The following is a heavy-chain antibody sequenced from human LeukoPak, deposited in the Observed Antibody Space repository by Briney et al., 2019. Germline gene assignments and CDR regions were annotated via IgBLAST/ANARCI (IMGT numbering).Heavy chain of an antibody. CDR2: ISYDGSNK. CDR1: GFTFSSYG. Sequence: PGGSLRLSCAASGFTFSSYGMHWVRQAPGKGLEWVAVISYDGSNKYYADSVKGRFTISRDNSKNTLYLQMNSLRAEDTALYYCATNYYGSGSFGLDAFDVWGQGTMVAVSS. D-gene: IGHD3-10*01. V-gene: IGHV3-30*03. CDR3: ATNYYGSGSFGLDAFDV. J-gene: IGHJ3*01.